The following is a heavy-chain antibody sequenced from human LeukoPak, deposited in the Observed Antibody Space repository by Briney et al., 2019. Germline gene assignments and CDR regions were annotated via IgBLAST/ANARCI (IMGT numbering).Heavy chain of an antibody. CDR3: APFLSFYGDYGLRVGYFDS. Sequence: SSVKVSCKVSGYTLTELSMHWVRQAPGKGREGMGGFYAEDCETIYAQKFQGRVTITEDRYRDTAYIELTSLRSEDTAVYYCAPFLSFYGDYGLRVGYFDSWGPGTLVTVSS. CDR2: FYAEDCET. J-gene: IGHJ4*02. CDR1: GYTLTELS. V-gene: IGHV1-24*01. D-gene: IGHD4-17*01.